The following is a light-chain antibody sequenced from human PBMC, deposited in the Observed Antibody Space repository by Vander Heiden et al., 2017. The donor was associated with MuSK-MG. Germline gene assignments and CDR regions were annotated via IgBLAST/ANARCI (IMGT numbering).Light chain of an antibody. V-gene: IGLV3-21*02. CDR3: QVWDTVSDHLVV. J-gene: IGLJ2*01. Sequence: SYVLTQPPSVSVAPGQTATLPCGGNTIGRKSVHWSQRKPGQAPGLVVYDDSDRPSGIPERFSGSNSGNTATLTISTVEAGEEADYYCQVWDTVSDHLVVFGGGTKLTVL. CDR2: DDS. CDR1: TIGRKS.